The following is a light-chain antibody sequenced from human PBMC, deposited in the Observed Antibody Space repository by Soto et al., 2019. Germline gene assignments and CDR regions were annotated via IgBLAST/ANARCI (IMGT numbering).Light chain of an antibody. CDR3: SSYAGSNTDV. CDR1: SSDVGGYNY. Sequence: QSDLTQPPSASGSPGQSVTISCTGTSSDVGGYNYVSWYQQHPGKAPKLMISEVSERPSGVPDRFSGSKSGNTASLTVSGLQPEDEADYYCSSYAGSNTDVFGTGTKVTVL. V-gene: IGLV2-8*01. J-gene: IGLJ1*01. CDR2: EVS.